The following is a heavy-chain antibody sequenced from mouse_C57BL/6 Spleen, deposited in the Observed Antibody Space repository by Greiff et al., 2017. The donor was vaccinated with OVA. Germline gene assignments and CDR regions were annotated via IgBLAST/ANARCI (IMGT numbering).Heavy chain of an antibody. CDR3: ARPRNYYGSSDYAMDY. Sequence: EVKLVESGGGLVKPGGSLKLSCAASGFTFSDYGMHWVRQAPEKGLEWVAYISSGSSTIYYADTVKGRFTISRDNAKNTLFLQMTSLRSEDTAMYYCARPRNYYGSSDYAMDYWGQGTSVTVSS. V-gene: IGHV5-17*01. CDR1: GFTFSDYG. J-gene: IGHJ4*01. D-gene: IGHD1-1*01. CDR2: ISSGSSTI.